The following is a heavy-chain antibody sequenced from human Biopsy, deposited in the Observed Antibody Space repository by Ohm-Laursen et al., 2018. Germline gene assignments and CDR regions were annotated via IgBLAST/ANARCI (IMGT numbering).Heavy chain of an antibody. V-gene: IGHV1-69*06. D-gene: IGHD3-22*01. CDR2: VMPFFGTA. CDR1: GGTFSSYI. CDR3: ARHYSGTSGYNWFDP. Sequence: ASVKVSCKASGGTFSSYIFAWVRQAPGQRPEWMGDVMPFFGTAQYAPKLQGRVSMTADKTTYTAYMELTSLTSEDTAVYFCARHYSGTSGYNWFDPWGQGTLVTVSS. J-gene: IGHJ5*02.